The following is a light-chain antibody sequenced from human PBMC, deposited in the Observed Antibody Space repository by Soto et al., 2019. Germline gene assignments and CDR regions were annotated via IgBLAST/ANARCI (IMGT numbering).Light chain of an antibody. Sequence: QSVLTQPASVSGSPGQAITISCSGTSSDVGAFNYVSWYQQHPGKAPKLMIYDVSNRPSGVSNRFSGSKSGNTASLTISGLRAEDEADYYCNSYTSNRVWVFGGGTQLTVL. J-gene: IGLJ3*02. CDR3: NSYTSNRVWV. CDR1: SSDVGAFNY. CDR2: DVS. V-gene: IGLV2-14*03.